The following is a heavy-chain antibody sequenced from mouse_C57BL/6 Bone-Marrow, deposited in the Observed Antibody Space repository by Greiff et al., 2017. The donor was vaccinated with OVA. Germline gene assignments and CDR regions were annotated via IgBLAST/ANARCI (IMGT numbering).Heavy chain of an antibody. V-gene: IGHV1-64*01. CDR2: IHPNSGST. J-gene: IGHJ2*01. CDR3: AREDYSSSIYFDY. D-gene: IGHD1-1*01. Sequence: QVQLQQPGAELVKPGASVKLSCKASGYTFTSYWMHWVKQRPGQGLEWIGMIHPNSGSTNYTEKFKSKATLTVDKSSSTAYMQLSSLTSGDSAVYYSAREDYSSSIYFDYWGQGTTLTVSS. CDR1: GYTFTSYW.